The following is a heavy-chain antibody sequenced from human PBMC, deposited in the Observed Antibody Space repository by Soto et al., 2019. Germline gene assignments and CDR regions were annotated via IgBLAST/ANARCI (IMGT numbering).Heavy chain of an antibody. CDR2: ISSGGGST. V-gene: IGHV3-23*01. CDR3: AKIPPASNYVDVTGYQWYFDL. J-gene: IGHJ2*01. Sequence: EVQLLESGGGLVQPGGSLRLSCAASGLTFSSYAMSWVRQAPGKGLEWVSGISSGGGSTYYADSVKGRFSVSRDKSKNALFLQMNILRVEDTALYYWAKIPPASNYVDVTGYQWYFDLWGRGTLVTVSS. CDR1: GLTFSSYA. D-gene: IGHD3-9*01.